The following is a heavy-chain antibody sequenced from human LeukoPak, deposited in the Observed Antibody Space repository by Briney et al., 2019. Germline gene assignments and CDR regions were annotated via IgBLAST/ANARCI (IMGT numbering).Heavy chain of an antibody. CDR2: IRGDVGGGGT. CDR1: GLTFSNYA. V-gene: IGHV3-23*01. Sequence: GGSLRLSCAASGLTFSNYAMTWVRQAPGKGLELVSSIRGDVGGGGTSYTDSVKGRFTVYRDNSKNTLYLQMNSLRAGDTAVYYCAKDPNGDYVGAFDSWGQGTLVTVSS. D-gene: IGHD4-17*01. CDR3: AKDPNGDYVGAFDS. J-gene: IGHJ3*01.